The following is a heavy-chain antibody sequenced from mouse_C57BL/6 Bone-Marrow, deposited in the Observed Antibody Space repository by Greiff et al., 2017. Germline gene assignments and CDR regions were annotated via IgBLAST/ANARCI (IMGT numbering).Heavy chain of an antibody. V-gene: IGHV2-6*01. J-gene: IGHJ3*01. CDR2: IWGVGST. Sequence: QVQLQQSGPGLVAPSQSLSITCTVSGFSLTSYGVDWVRQSPGKGLEWLGVIWGVGSTNYNSALKSRLSISKDNSKSQVFLKMNSLQTDDTAMYYCASDLGRGFVYWGQGTLVTVSA. CDR1: GFSLTSYG. CDR3: ASDLGRGFVY. D-gene: IGHD4-1*01.